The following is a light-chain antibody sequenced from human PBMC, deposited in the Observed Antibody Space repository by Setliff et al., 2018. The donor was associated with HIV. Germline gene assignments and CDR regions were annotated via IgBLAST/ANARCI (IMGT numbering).Light chain of an antibody. Sequence: QSVLTQPPSASGTPGQRVTISCSGSSSSIGRNTVNWYQNLPGTAPKLLIYSNNQRPSGVPDRFSGSKSGTSGSLAISGLQSEDEADYYCFSYTSSGSYVFGTGTKVTVL. CDR2: SNN. CDR3: FSYTSSGSYV. J-gene: IGLJ1*01. V-gene: IGLV1-44*01. CDR1: SSSIGRNT.